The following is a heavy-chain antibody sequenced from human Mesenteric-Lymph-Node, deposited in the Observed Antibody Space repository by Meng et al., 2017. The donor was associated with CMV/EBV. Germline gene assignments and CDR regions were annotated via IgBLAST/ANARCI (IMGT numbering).Heavy chain of an antibody. CDR3: AGTDRDYYYYGMDV. J-gene: IGHJ6*02. Sequence: GGSLRLSCAASGFTFDDYTMHWVRQAPGKGLEWVSLISWDGGSTYYADSVKGRFTISRDNSKNSLYLQMNSLRAEDTAVYYCAGTDRDYYYYGMDVWGQGTTVTVSS. D-gene: IGHD3/OR15-3a*01. CDR2: ISWDGGST. CDR1: GFTFDDYT. V-gene: IGHV3-43*01.